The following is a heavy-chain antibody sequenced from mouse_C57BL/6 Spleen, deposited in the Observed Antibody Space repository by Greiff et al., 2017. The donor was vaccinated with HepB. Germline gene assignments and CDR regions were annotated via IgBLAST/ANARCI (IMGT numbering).Heavy chain of an antibody. J-gene: IGHJ1*03. D-gene: IGHD1-1*01. CDR3: ARPAIYYYGSSYGWYFDV. V-gene: IGHV5-17*01. Sequence: EVKLMESGGGLVKPGGSLKLSCAASGFTFSDYGMHWVRQAPEKGLEWVAYISSGSSTIYYADTVKGRFTISRDNAKNTLFLQMTSLRSEDTAMYYCARPAIYYYGSSYGWYFDVWGTGTTVTVSS. CDR1: GFTFSDYG. CDR2: ISSGSSTI.